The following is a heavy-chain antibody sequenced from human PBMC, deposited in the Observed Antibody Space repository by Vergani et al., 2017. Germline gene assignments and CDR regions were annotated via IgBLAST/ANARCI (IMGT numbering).Heavy chain of an antibody. CDR2: IIPIFGTA. V-gene: IGHV1-69*01. J-gene: IGHJ6*03. CDR3: ASITLGYCSSTSCYTRGGGFDYMDV. D-gene: IGHD2-2*02. Sequence: QVQLVQSGAEVKKPGSSVKVSCKASGGTFSSCAISWVRQAPGQGLEWMGGIIPIFGTANYAQKFQGRVTITADESTSTAYMELSSLRSEDTAVYYCASITLGYCSSTSCYTRGGGFDYMDVWGKGTTVTVSS. CDR1: GGTFSSCA.